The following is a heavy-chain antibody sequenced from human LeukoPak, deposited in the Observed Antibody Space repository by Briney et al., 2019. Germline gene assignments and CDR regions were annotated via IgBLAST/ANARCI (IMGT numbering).Heavy chain of an antibody. J-gene: IGHJ3*02. CDR3: ARVGSRGYYDAFDI. D-gene: IGHD3-22*01. CDR1: GYSISSGYY. CDR2: IYHSGST. Sequence: PSETLSLTCTVSGYSISSGYYWGWIRQPPGKRLEWIGSIYHSGSTYYNPSLKSRVTISVDTSKNQFSLKLRSVTAADTAVYYCARVGSRGYYDAFDIWGQGTMVAVSS. V-gene: IGHV4-38-2*02.